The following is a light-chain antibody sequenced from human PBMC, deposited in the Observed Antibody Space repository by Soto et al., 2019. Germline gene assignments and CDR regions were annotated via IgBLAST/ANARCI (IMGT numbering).Light chain of an antibody. CDR3: SSYATSSTYV. V-gene: IGLV2-23*01. CDR2: EGS. Sequence: QSALTQPASVSGSPGQSITISCTGTSSDVGSYNLVSWYQQHPDKAPKLLIYEGSKRPSGVSNRFSGSKSGNTASLTISGLQAEDEAHYYCSSYATSSTYVFGTGTKVTVL. J-gene: IGLJ1*01. CDR1: SSDVGSYNL.